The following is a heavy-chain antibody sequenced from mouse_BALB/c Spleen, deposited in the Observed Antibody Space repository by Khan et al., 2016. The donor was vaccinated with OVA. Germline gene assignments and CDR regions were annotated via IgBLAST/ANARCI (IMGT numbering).Heavy chain of an antibody. V-gene: IGHV1-76*01. CDR1: GYIFTSYW. CDR3: AREEALYYFDY. D-gene: IGHD6-1*01. CDR2: IYPGTDNT. J-gene: IGHJ2*01. Sequence: VQLKQSGAELVRPGASVKLSCKTSGYIFTSYWIHWVKQRSGQDLEWIARIYPGTDNTYYNEKFKDKATLTADKSSSTAYMQLSSLKSEDSAVYFCAREEALYYFDYWGQGTTLTVSS.